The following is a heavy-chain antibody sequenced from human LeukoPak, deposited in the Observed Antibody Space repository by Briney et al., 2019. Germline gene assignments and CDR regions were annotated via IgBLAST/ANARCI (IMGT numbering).Heavy chain of an antibody. V-gene: IGHV4-61*02. CDR2: IYTSGST. J-gene: IGHJ5*02. CDR1: GGSISSGSYY. D-gene: IGHD3-22*01. Sequence: SETLSLTCTVSGGSISSGSYYWSWIRQPAGKGLEWIGRIYTSGSTNYNPSLKSRVTISVDTSKNQFSLKLSSVTAVDTAVYYCARDLASGMIVVVPSWFDPWGQGTLVTVSS. CDR3: ARDLASGMIVVVPSWFDP.